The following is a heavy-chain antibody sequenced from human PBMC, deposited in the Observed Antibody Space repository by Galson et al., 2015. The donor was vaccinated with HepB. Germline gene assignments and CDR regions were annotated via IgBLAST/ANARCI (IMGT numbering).Heavy chain of an antibody. CDR3: ARTFYFDY. V-gene: IGHV3-30*04. CDR2: LSSHGDNE. J-gene: IGHJ4*02. CDR1: GFTFSSYA. D-gene: IGHD3-16*01. Sequence: SLRLSCAASGFTFSSYAMNWVRQAPGEGLEWVAVLSSHGDNEYYADSVKGRFTISRDNSENTVYLQMHSLRVEDTAVYYCARTFYFDYWGQGTLVTVSS.